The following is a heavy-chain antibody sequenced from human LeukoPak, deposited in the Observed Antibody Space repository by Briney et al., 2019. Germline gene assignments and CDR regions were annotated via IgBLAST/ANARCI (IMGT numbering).Heavy chain of an antibody. Sequence: PSQTLSLTCTVSGGSIRSGDYYWSWIRQHPGKGLEWIGYIYYSGSTYYNPSLKSRVTISVDTSKNQFSLQLSSVTAADTAVYYCARVVDIVAMIWFDYWGQGTLVTVSS. D-gene: IGHD5-12*01. J-gene: IGHJ4*02. CDR2: IYYSGST. CDR3: ARVVDIVAMIWFDY. CDR1: GGSIRSGDYY. V-gene: IGHV4-31*03.